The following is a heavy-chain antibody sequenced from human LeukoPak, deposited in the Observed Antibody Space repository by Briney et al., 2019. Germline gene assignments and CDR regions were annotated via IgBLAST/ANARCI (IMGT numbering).Heavy chain of an antibody. V-gene: IGHV7-4-1*02. Sequence: GASVKVSCKASGYTFTNYAINWVRQAPGQGLEWMGWINTNTGNPTYAQGFTGRFVFSLDTSVSTAYLQISSLKAEDTAVYYCARLLYGSGWYYFDYWGQGTLVTVSS. D-gene: IGHD6-19*01. CDR3: ARLLYGSGWYYFDY. J-gene: IGHJ4*02. CDR1: GYTFTNYA. CDR2: INTNTGNP.